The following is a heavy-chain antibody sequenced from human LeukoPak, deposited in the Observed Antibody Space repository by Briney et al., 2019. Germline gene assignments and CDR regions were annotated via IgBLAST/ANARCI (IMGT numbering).Heavy chain of an antibody. CDR2: ISSSSSYI. CDR1: GFPLSRYS. CDR3: ASNSSHFDY. D-gene: IGHD5-18*01. Sequence: LGGSLGLSCAASGFPLSRYSMNWVRQAPGKGLEWVSSISSSSSYIYYADSVKGRFTISRDNAKNSLYLQVNSLRAEDTAVSYCASNSSHFDYWGQGTLVTVSS. J-gene: IGHJ4*02. V-gene: IGHV3-21*01.